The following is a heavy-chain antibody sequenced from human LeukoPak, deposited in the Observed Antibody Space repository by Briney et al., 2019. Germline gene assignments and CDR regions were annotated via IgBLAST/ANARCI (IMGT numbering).Heavy chain of an antibody. CDR2: IPYDGSNK. CDR1: GFTFSSYA. J-gene: IGHJ4*02. Sequence: GGSLRLSCAASGFTFSSYAMHWVRQAPGRGLEWVAIIPYDGSNKYYADSVKGRFTISRDNSKNTLYLQMNSLRAEDTAVYYCARDSRPFGVVNILVHWGQGTLVTVSS. CDR3: ARDSRPFGVVNILVH. V-gene: IGHV3-30-3*01. D-gene: IGHD3-3*01.